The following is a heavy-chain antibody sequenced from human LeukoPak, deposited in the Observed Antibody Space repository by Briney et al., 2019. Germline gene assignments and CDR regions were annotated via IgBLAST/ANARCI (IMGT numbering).Heavy chain of an antibody. V-gene: IGHV4-34*01. J-gene: IGHJ4*02. CDR1: GGSFSGYY. Sequence: SETLSLTCAVYGGSFSGYYWSWIRQPPGKGLEWIGEINHSGSTNYNPSLKSRVTISVDTSKNQFSLKLSSVTAADTAVYYCAGARYSYGFDYWGQGTLVTVSS. CDR2: INHSGST. D-gene: IGHD5-18*01. CDR3: AGARYSYGFDY.